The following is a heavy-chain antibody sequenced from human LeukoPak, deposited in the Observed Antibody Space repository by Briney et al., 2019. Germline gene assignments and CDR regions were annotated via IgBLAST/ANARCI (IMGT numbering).Heavy chain of an antibody. CDR3: ARDKNNWNDGGDAFDI. J-gene: IGHJ3*02. V-gene: IGHV3-21*01. D-gene: IGHD1-20*01. CDR2: ISSSSSYI. CDR1: GFTFSSYS. Sequence: GGSLRLSCAASGFTFSSYSMNWVRQAPGKGLEWVPSISSSSSYIYYADSVKGRFTISRDNAKNSLYLQMNSLRAEDTAVYYYARDKNNWNDGGDAFDIWGQGTMVTVSS.